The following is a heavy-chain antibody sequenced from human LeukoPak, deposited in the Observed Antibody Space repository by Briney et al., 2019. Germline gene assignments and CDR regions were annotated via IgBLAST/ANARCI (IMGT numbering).Heavy chain of an antibody. V-gene: IGHV3-21*06. CDR3: ARDYYLDY. CDR2: IRSAGADI. CDR1: GFAFGSEA. J-gene: IGHJ4*02. Sequence: GGSLRLSCAVSGFAFGSEAMSWVRQAPGKGLEWVSSIRSAGADIYYADSVKGRFTISRDNVKTLLSLQMNSLRAEDTAVYYCARDYYLDYWGQGTLVTVSS.